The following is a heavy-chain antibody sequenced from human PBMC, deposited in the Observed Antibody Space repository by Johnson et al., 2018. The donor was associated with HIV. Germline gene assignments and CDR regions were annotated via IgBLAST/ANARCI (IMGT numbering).Heavy chain of an antibody. D-gene: IGHD3-16*01. CDR3: ARGGWGDAFDI. Sequence: QVQLVESGGGVVQPGGSLRLSCAASGFAFSNYGLHWVRQSPGRGLEWVAFIRYDESDKYYADSVKGRFTMSRDNSKNTVYLQMNSLRAEDTAVYYCARGGWGDAFDIWGQGTMVTVSS. CDR1: GFAFSNYG. V-gene: IGHV3-30*02. J-gene: IGHJ3*02. CDR2: IRYDESDK.